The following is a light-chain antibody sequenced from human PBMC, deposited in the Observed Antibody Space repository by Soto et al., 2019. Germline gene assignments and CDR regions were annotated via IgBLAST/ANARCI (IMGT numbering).Light chain of an antibody. CDR3: RLSYRTPST. J-gene: IGKJ5*01. Sequence: LASQSISSYLNWYQQKPGKAPQLLIYAASSLQSGVPSRFIGRRRGRDITLTSSSLLPEDLPTCYWRLSYRTPSTFGEGTRLEIK. CDR1: QSISSY. CDR2: AAS. V-gene: IGKV1-39*01.